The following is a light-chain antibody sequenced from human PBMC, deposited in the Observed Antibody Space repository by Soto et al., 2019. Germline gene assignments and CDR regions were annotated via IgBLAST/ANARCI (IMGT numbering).Light chain of an antibody. V-gene: IGKV1-5*01. CDR3: QQYNTYSSLT. J-gene: IGKJ4*01. CDR2: DAS. CDR1: QSISSW. Sequence: DIERSSCRSPLPSSVGDRVTITCRAGQSISSWLAWYQQKLGRAPRLLIYDASSLESGVPSRFSGSGYGTEFTLTISSLQPDDFATYYCQQYNTYSSLTFGGGTKVDIK.